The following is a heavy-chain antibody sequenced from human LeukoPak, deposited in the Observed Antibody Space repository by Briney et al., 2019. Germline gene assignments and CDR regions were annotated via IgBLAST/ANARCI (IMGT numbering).Heavy chain of an antibody. Sequence: PSETLSLTCAVSGYSISSGYYWGWIRQPPGKGLEWIGSIYHSGSTYYNPSLKSRVTILVDTSKNQFSLKLSSVTAADTAVYYCASPYCSSTSCYPEWYFDLWGRGTLVTVSS. V-gene: IGHV4-38-2*01. CDR1: GYSISSGYY. J-gene: IGHJ2*01. D-gene: IGHD2-2*01. CDR2: IYHSGST. CDR3: ASPYCSSTSCYPEWYFDL.